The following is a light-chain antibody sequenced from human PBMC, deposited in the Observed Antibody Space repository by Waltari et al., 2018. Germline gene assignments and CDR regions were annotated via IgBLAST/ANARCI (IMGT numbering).Light chain of an antibody. Sequence: EIVLTQSPDTLSLSPGERATLSCRTSQTISSAYLAWYQQKPGQAPRLVIYAASNRATGVPDRFSGSGSGTDFTLTISRLEPEDFAVYFCQQFGNSPPIYTFGQGTKVGIK. CDR3: QQFGNSPPIYT. V-gene: IGKV3-20*01. J-gene: IGKJ2*01. CDR1: QTISSAY. CDR2: AAS.